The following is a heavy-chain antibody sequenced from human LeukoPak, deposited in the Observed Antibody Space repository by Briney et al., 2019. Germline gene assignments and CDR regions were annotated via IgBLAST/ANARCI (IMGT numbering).Heavy chain of an antibody. J-gene: IGHJ4*02. CDR3: ARTGSTVTMLYPFDH. D-gene: IGHD4-17*01. V-gene: IGHV4-61*05. CDR2: IYYSGST. Sequence: SETLSLTCTVSGGSISSSSYYWGWIRQPPGKGLEWIGYIYYSGSTNYNPSLKSRVSISVDTSKNQFSLKLSSVTAADTAVYYCARTGSTVTMLYPFDHWGQGTLVTVSS. CDR1: GGSISSSSYY.